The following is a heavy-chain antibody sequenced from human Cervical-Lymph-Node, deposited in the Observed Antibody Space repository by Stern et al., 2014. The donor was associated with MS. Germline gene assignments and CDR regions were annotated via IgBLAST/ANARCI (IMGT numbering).Heavy chain of an antibody. CDR1: GYTFTSYY. CDR3: ARSSNKRTNDYGDYPDY. D-gene: IGHD4-17*01. Sequence: VHLVESGAEVKKPGASVKVSCKASGYTFTSYYMHWVRQAPGQGLEWMGIINPSGGSTSYAQKFQGRVTMTRDTSTSTVYMELSSLRSEDTAVYYCARSSNKRTNDYGDYPDYWGQGTLVTVSS. V-gene: IGHV1-46*01. J-gene: IGHJ4*02. CDR2: INPSGGST.